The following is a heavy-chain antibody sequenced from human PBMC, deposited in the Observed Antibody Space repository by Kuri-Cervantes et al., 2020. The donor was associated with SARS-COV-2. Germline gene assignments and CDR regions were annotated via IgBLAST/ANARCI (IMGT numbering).Heavy chain of an antibody. J-gene: IGHJ4*02. D-gene: IGHD3-10*01. CDR3: AGVGPMVRGAPHDY. Sequence: AAVKDSSNASGCTFTGYYMHWVRQDPGQGLEWMGWTIAYNGNTNYAQKPQGRVTMTTDTTTSTAYMELRSLRYDDTAVYYCAGVGPMVRGAPHDYWGQGTLVTVSS. CDR1: GCTFTGYY. CDR2: TIAYNGNT. V-gene: IGHV1-18*04.